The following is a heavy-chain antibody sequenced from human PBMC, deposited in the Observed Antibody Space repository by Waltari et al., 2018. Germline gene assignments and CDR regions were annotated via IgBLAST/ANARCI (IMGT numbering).Heavy chain of an antibody. J-gene: IGHJ4*02. CDR2: IYYSGST. V-gene: IGHV4-59*01. CDR3: ARTFTIFGGYDY. D-gene: IGHD3-3*01. Sequence: QVQLQESGPGLVKPSETLSLTCTVSGGSISSYYWSWIRQPPGKGLEWIGYIYYSGSTNYNPSLKSRVTISVDTSKNQFSLKLSSVTAADTAVYYCARTFTIFGGYDYWGQGTLVTVSS. CDR1: GGSISSYY.